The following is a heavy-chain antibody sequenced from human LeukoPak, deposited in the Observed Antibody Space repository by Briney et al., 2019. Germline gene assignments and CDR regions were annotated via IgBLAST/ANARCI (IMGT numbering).Heavy chain of an antibody. J-gene: IGHJ5*02. Sequence: ASVKVSCKASGYTFTSYGISWVRQAPGQGLEWMGWISAYNGNTNYAQKLQGRVTMTTDTSTSTAYMELRSLRSDDTAVYYCVRDRGIAARSSWFDPWGQGTLVTVSS. D-gene: IGHD6-6*01. CDR2: ISAYNGNT. V-gene: IGHV1-18*01. CDR1: GYTFTSYG. CDR3: VRDRGIAARSSWFDP.